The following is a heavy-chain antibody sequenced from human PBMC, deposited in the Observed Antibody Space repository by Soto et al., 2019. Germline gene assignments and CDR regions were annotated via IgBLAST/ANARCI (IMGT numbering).Heavy chain of an antibody. V-gene: IGHV5-51*01. CDR3: ARRVYGSGSYYPLHDAFDI. Sequence: GESLKISCKGSGYSFTSYWIGWVRQMPGKGLEWMGIIYPGDSDTRYSPSFQGQVTISADKSISTAYLQWSSLKASDTAMYYCARRVYGSGSYYPLHDAFDIWGQGTMVTVSS. CDR1: GYSFTSYW. D-gene: IGHD3-10*01. CDR2: IYPGDSDT. J-gene: IGHJ3*02.